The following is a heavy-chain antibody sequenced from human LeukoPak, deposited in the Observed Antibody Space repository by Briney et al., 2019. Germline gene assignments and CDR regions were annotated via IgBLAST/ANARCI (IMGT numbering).Heavy chain of an antibody. D-gene: IGHD1-7*01. CDR2: INHSGST. Sequence: SETLSLTCAVYGGSFSGYYWSWIRQPPGKGLEWIGEINHSGSTSYNPSLKSRVTISVDTSKNQFSLKLSSVTAADTAVYYCASITGTTRWGQGTLVTVSS. J-gene: IGHJ4*02. CDR3: ASITGTTR. V-gene: IGHV4-34*01. CDR1: GGSFSGYY.